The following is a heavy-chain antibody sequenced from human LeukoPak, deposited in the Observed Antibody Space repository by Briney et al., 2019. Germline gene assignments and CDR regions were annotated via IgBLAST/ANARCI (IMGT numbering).Heavy chain of an antibody. J-gene: IGHJ4*02. D-gene: IGHD2-15*01. CDR3: ARHHCSGGSCYSLDFDY. CDR1: GGSISSSSYY. V-gene: IGHV4-39*01. Sequence: PSETLSLTCTVSGGSISSSSYYWGWIRQPPGKGLEWIGSIYYSGSTYYNPSLKSRVTISVDTSKNQFSLKLSSVTAADTAVYYCARHHCSGGSCYSLDFDYWGQGTLVTVSS. CDR2: IYYSGST.